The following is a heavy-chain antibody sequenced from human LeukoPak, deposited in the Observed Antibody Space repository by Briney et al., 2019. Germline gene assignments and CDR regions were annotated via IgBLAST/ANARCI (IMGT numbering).Heavy chain of an antibody. D-gene: IGHD2-21*02. CDR1: GFTFSSYA. V-gene: IGHV3-30*04. CDR2: ISCDGSNK. Sequence: PGGSLRLSCAASGFTFSSYAMHWVRQAPGKGLEWVAVISCDGSNKYYADSVKGRFTISRDNSKNTVNLQMNSLRAEDTAVYYCAKDYEAYCGGDCYSFFDCWGQGTLVTVSS. J-gene: IGHJ4*02. CDR3: AKDYEAYCGGDCYSFFDC.